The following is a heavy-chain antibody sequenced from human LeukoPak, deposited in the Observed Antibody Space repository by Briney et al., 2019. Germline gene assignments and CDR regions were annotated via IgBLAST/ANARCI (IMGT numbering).Heavy chain of an antibody. D-gene: IGHD4-17*01. J-gene: IGHJ5*02. CDR3: AREETGTTLNWFDP. Sequence: GRSLRLSCAASGFTFSTYAMHWVRQAPGKGLEWVAIISFDGSNKYYADSVKGRFTISRDNSENTLFLQMNSLRDEDTAVYYCAREETGTTLNWFDPWGQGTLVTVSS. CDR1: GFTFSTYA. V-gene: IGHV3-30*04. CDR2: ISFDGSNK.